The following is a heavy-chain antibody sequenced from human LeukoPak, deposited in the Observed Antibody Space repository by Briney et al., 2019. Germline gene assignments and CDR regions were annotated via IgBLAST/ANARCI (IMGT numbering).Heavy chain of an antibody. CDR1: GFTVSSNY. D-gene: IGHD3-10*01. J-gene: IGHJ4*01. V-gene: IGHV3-53*01. CDR2: IYSGGST. Sequence: PGGSLRLSCAASGFTVSSNYMSWVRQAPGKGLEWVSVIYSGGSTSHADSVKGRFTISRDNLKNTVYLQMNTLRGEDSAIYYCAKTRGGLLDYFDYWGQGTLVTVSS. CDR3: AKTRGGLLDYFDY.